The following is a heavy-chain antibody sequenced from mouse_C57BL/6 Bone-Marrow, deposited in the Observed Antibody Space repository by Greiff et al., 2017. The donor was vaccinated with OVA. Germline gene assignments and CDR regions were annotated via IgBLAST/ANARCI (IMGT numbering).Heavy chain of an antibody. Sequence: EVQLVESGGDLVKPGGSLKLSCAASGFTFSSYGMSWVRQTPDKRLEWVATISSGGGYTYYPDSVKGRFTISRDNAKNTLYLQMSSLKSEDTAMYYCARQRVTRFAYWGQGTLVTVSA. CDR2: ISSGGGYT. V-gene: IGHV5-6*01. CDR3: ARQRVTRFAY. D-gene: IGHD2-2*01. CDR1: GFTFSSYG. J-gene: IGHJ3*01.